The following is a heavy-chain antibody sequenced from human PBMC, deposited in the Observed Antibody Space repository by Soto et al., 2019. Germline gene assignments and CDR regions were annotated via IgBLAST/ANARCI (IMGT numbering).Heavy chain of an antibody. D-gene: IGHD6-13*01. V-gene: IGHV3-30*18. CDR1: GFTFSSYG. Sequence: QVQLVESGGGVVQPGRSLRLSCAASGFTFSSYGMHWVRQAPGKGLEWVAVISYDGSNKYYADSVKGRFTISRDNSKNTLYLQMNSLRAEDTAVYYCAKDSSSWYYYYCGMDVWGQGTTVTVSS. CDR3: AKDSSSWYYYYCGMDV. CDR2: ISYDGSNK. J-gene: IGHJ6*02.